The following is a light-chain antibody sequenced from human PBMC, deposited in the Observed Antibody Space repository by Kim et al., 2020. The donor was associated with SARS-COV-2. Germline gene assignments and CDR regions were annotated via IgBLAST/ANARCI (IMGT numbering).Light chain of an antibody. CDR2: GES. CDR3: YEYKTSPRS. CDR1: ESVSSKY. J-gene: IGKJ2*03. Sequence: EIVLTQSPDTLSLSPGETAALSCRASESVSSKYLAWYQHKPGQAPRLLVYGESNRATGTPDRFTGGGSGTNFVLTITRLEPEDFAVYYCYEYKTSPRSFGQGTKLEI. V-gene: IGKV3-20*01.